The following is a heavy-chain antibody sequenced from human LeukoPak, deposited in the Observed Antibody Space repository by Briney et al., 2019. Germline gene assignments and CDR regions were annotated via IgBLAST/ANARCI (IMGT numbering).Heavy chain of an antibody. V-gene: IGHV4-30-2*01. CDR1: GGFISSGGYY. CDR2: IYHTGTT. D-gene: IGHD5-24*01. CDR3: ARGGWLQSRFDY. Sequence: SETLSLTCTVSGGFISSGGYYWSWIRQPPGKGLEWIGYIYHTGTTYYNPSLRGRVTMSVDRSRNQFSLRLNSVTAADTAVYFCARGGWLQSRFDYWGQGRLVTVSS. J-gene: IGHJ4*02.